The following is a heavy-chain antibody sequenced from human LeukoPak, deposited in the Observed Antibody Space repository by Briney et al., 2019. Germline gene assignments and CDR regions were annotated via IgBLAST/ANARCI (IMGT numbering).Heavy chain of an antibody. J-gene: IGHJ6*03. CDR1: VGSINSHY. D-gene: IGHD2-15*01. V-gene: IGHV4-59*11. Sequence: SETLSLTCTISVGSINSHYWSWIRQPPGKGLEWIGYIYYTGSTNYNPSLKSRVTISVDTSKNQFSLKLSSVTAADTAVYYCGRDALVGYFSYYYMDVWGKGTTVTVSS. CDR3: GRDALVGYFSYYYMDV. CDR2: IYYTGST.